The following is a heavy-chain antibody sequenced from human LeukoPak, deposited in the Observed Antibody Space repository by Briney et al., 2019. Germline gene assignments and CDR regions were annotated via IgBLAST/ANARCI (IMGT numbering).Heavy chain of an antibody. CDR3: ARSRVRRQLVSWAFDI. J-gene: IGHJ3*02. CDR2: IYYSGST. Sequence: PSETLSLTCTVSGGSISSYYWSWIRQPPGKGLEWIGYIYYSGSTNYNPSLKSRVTISVDTSKNQFSLKLSSVTAADTAVYYCARSRVRRQLVSWAFDIWGQGTMVTVSS. V-gene: IGHV4-59*08. CDR1: GGSISSYY. D-gene: IGHD6-13*01.